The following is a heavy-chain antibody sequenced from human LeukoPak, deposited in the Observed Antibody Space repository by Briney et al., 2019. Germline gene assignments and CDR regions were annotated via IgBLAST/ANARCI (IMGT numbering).Heavy chain of an antibody. V-gene: IGHV3-9*01. J-gene: IGHJ5*02. Sequence: PGESLRLSCAVSGFTFDDYAMHWVRQAPGKGLEWVSGISWNSGSIGYAGSVKGRFTISRDNAKNSLYLQMNSLRAEDTALYYCAKDSSSGYPNWFDPWGQGTLVTVSS. CDR3: AKDSSSGYPNWFDP. CDR2: ISWNSGSI. CDR1: GFTFDDYA. D-gene: IGHD3-22*01.